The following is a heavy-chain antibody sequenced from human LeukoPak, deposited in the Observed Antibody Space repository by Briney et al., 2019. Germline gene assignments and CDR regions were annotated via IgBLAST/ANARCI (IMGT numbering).Heavy chain of an antibody. CDR3: ARLVVAAYYYYYSMDV. D-gene: IGHD2-15*01. Sequence: PSETLSLTCAVYGGSFSGYYWSWIRQPPGKGLEWIGEINHSGSTNYNPSLKSRVTISVDTSKNQFSLKLSSVTAADTAVYYCARLVVAAYYYYYSMDVWGQGTTVTVSS. CDR1: GGSFSGYY. CDR2: INHSGST. V-gene: IGHV4-34*01. J-gene: IGHJ6*02.